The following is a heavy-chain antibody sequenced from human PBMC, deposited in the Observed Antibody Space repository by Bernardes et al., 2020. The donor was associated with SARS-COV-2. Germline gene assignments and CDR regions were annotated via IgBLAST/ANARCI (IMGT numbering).Heavy chain of an antibody. Sequence: GGSLRLSCAASGFTINNYAMNWVRQAPGKGLEWVSAISGDGGRTYYADSVKGRFTISRDSSTNTVYLQMNSLRAEDTALHYCGKAGNGVATAPLNWGQGTLATVSS. CDR3: GKAGNGVATAPLN. CDR1: GFTINNYA. D-gene: IGHD5-12*01. V-gene: IGHV3-23*01. J-gene: IGHJ4*02. CDR2: ISGDGGRT.